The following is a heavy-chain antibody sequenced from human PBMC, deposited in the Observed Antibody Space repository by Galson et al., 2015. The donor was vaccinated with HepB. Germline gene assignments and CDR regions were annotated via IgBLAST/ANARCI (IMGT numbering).Heavy chain of an antibody. V-gene: IGHV3-23*01. CDR3: AKDEGNGDSIPYFDY. CDR1: GFTFSSYA. J-gene: IGHJ4*02. Sequence: SLRLSCAASGFTFSSYAMSWVRQAPGKGLEWVSAISGSGGSTYYADSVKGRFTISRDNSKNTLYLQMNSLRAEDTAVYYCAKDEGNGDSIPYFDYWGQGTLVTVSS. CDR2: ISGSGGST. D-gene: IGHD2-21*01.